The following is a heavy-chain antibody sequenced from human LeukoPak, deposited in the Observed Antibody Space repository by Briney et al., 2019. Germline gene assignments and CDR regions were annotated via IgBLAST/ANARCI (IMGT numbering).Heavy chain of an antibody. CDR3: ARRGRNSSGWQDYL. CDR2: IYHTGST. J-gene: IGHJ4*02. V-gene: IGHV4-59*01. D-gene: IGHD6-25*01. Sequence: KPSETLSLTCTVSGGSLSRYYWSWIRQPPGKGLEWIANIYHTGSTNYNPSLSSRVTISIDTAKNQFSLKLTSVTAADTAVYYCARRGRNSSGWQDYLWGQGTLVTVSS. CDR1: GGSLSRYY.